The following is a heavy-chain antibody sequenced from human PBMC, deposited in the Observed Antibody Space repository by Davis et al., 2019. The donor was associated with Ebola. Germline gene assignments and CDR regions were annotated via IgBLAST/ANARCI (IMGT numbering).Heavy chain of an antibody. J-gene: IGHJ6*02. CDR3: ARGSETGIYYYYGMDV. CDR1: GFTFDDYT. D-gene: IGHD3-10*01. Sequence: GSLRLSCAASGFTFDDYTMHWVRQAPGKGLEWVSSISSSSSYIYYADSVKGRFTISRDNAKNSLYLQMNSLRAEDTAVYYCARGSETGIYYYYGMDVWGQGTTVTVSS. CDR2: ISSSSSYI. V-gene: IGHV3-21*01.